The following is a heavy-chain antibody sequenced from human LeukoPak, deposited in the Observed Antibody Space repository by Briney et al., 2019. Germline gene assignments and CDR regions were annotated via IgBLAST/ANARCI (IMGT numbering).Heavy chain of an antibody. D-gene: IGHD2-8*01. J-gene: IGHJ5*01. V-gene: IGHV4-59*08. CDR1: GDSISNFY. Sequence: SETLSLTCSVSGDSISNFYWNWIRQPPGKRLEWIGNIHYSGSSDYNPSLQSRVTMSIDTSRNQLFLKLTSVTAADTAVYYCALAPNSNWFDFWGQGTLVTVSS. CDR2: IHYSGSS. CDR3: ALAPNSNWFDF.